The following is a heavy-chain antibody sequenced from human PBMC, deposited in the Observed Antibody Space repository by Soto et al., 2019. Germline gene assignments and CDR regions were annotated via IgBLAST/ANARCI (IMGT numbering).Heavy chain of an antibody. Sequence: ASVKVSCDASGYTFTGYYMHWVRQAPGQGLEWMGWINPNSGGTNYAQKFQGWVTMTRDTSISTAYMELSRLRSDDTAVYYCARESVPAAILDYYYYALEIWGQGTTVTVSS. CDR2: INPNSGGT. D-gene: IGHD2-2*02. V-gene: IGHV1-2*04. CDR3: ARESVPAAILDYYYYALEI. CDR1: GYTFTGYY. J-gene: IGHJ6*02.